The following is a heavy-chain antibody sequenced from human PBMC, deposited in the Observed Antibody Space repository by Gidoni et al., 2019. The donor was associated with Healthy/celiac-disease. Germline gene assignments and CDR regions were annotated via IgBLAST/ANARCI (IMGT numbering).Heavy chain of an antibody. Sequence: QVQLQESVPGLVKPSETLSLTCAVSGVLISGSNWWTWVRPPPGKGLGWIGEIYHSGSTHYNPSLKSRVIISVDKSKNQFSLKLSSVTAADTAVYYCARAPLTGTTYYGMDVWGQGTTVTVSS. J-gene: IGHJ6*02. V-gene: IGHV4-4*02. D-gene: IGHD1-7*01. CDR3: ARAPLTGTTYYGMDV. CDR2: IYHSGST. CDR1: GVLISGSNW.